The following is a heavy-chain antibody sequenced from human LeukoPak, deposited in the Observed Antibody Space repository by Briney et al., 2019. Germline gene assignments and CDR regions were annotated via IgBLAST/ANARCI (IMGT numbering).Heavy chain of an antibody. CDR3: ARVITGSTYGQFDY. D-gene: IGHD5-18*01. V-gene: IGHV3-74*01. J-gene: IGHJ4*02. CDR2: INSDGSRT. Sequence: GGSLRLSCTAPGFTFSDYWMHWVRQAPGKGLVWVSRINSDGSRTNYAHCVKGRFTISRDNAKNTVLLQMDSLRAEDAAVYYCARVITGSTYGQFDYWGQGALATVSS. CDR1: GFTFSDYW.